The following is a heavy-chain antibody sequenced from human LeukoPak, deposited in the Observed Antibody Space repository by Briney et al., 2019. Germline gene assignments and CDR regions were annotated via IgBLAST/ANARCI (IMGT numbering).Heavy chain of an antibody. CDR3: ARNPTNPMVRGVIDY. D-gene: IGHD3-10*01. J-gene: IGHJ4*02. V-gene: IGHV4-31*03. CDR1: GGSISSGGYY. CDR2: IYYSGST. Sequence: SETLSLTCTVSGGSISSGGYYWSWIRQHPGKGLEWIGYIYYSGSTYYNPSLKCRVTISVDTSKNQFSLKLSSVTAADTAVYYCARNPTNPMVRGVIDYWGQGTLVTVSS.